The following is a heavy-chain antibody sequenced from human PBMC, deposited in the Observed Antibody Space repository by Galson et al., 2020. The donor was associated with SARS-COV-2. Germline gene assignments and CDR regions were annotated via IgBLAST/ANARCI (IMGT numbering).Heavy chain of an antibody. J-gene: IGHJ4*02. D-gene: IGHD1-26*01. CDR1: GGSISSGSYY. Sequence: SETLSLTCTVSGGSISSGSYYWSWIRQPAGKGLEWIGRIYTSGGNNYNPSLKSRVTISVDTSKNQFSLKLSSVTAADTAVYYCARESRWELYFDHWGQGTLVTVSS. CDR3: ARESRWELYFDH. V-gene: IGHV4-61*02. CDR2: IYTSGGN.